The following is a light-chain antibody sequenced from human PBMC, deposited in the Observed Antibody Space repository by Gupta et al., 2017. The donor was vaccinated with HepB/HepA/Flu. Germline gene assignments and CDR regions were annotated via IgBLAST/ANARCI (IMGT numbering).Light chain of an antibody. CDR1: QSISSY. V-gene: IGKV1-39*01. Sequence: DIQMTQSPSSLSASVGDRVTITCRASQSISSYLNWYQQKPGKAPKLLIYAASSLQSGVPSRFSGSGSGTDFTLTISRLQPEDFATYYCQQRASTPLTFGGGTKVEIK. CDR2: AAS. J-gene: IGKJ4*01. CDR3: QQRASTPLT.